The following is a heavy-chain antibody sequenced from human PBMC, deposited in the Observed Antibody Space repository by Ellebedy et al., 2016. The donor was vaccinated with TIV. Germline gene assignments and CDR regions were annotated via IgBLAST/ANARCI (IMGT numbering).Heavy chain of an antibody. D-gene: IGHD3-22*01. CDR2: IFYSGST. V-gene: IGHV4-4*02. J-gene: IGHJ4*02. CDR1: SDSIRTSNW. Sequence: SETLSLTCAVSSDSIRTSNWWSWVRPPPGKGLEWIGEIFYSGSTTYNPSLKSRISISIDKSKNQFSLNLTSVTAADTAVYYCASSSSEVCFYDSWGQGTLVTVSS. CDR3: ASSSSEVCFYDS.